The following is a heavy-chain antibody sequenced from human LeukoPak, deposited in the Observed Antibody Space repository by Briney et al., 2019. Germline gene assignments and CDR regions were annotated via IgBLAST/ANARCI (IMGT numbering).Heavy chain of an antibody. D-gene: IGHD5-18*01. V-gene: IGHV3-53*01. CDR1: GVTVNNNY. CDR3: ARGSGYNYGFPDH. CDR2: IYSGDIT. J-gene: IGHJ4*02. Sequence: GGPLRLSCAASGVTVNNNYMSWVRQAPGKGLEWVSVIYSGDITYYADSVKGRFTISRDNSKNTLYLQMNSLRAEDAAVYYCARGSGYNYGFPDHWGQGTLVTVSS.